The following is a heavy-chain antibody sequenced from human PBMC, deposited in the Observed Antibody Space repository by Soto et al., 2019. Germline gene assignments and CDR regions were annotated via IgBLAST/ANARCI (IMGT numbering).Heavy chain of an antibody. Sequence: QLQLQESDSGLVKPSPTLSLTCAVSGGSISSGGYSWNWIRQPPGKGLVWIGYIYPGGYTYSNPSLKRRVTLSLDKSTNQFALNLNSVSAADTAVYYCAREADVALHLWGRGTPATVS. CDR3: AREADVALHL. J-gene: IGHJ3*01. V-gene: IGHV4-30-2*01. CDR2: IYPGGYT. CDR1: GGSISSGGYS.